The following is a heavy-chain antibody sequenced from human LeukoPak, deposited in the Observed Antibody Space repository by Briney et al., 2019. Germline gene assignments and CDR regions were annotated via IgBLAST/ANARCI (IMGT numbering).Heavy chain of an antibody. CDR3: VTRGGGTSNY. D-gene: IGHD4-23*01. V-gene: IGHV1-8*01. CDR1: GYTFTTYD. J-gene: IGHJ4*02. CDR2: MNPNSGNT. Sequence: ASVKLSCKASGYTFTTYDINWVRQANGPGLEWMGWMNPNSGNTGYAQKFQGRVTMTRNTSISTAYMELSSLISEDTAVYYGVTRGGGTSNYWGQGTLVTVSS.